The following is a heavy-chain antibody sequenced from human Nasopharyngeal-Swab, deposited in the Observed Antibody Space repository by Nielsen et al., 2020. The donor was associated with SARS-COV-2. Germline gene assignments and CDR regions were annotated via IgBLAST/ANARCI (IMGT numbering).Heavy chain of an antibody. D-gene: IGHD5-24*01. J-gene: IGHJ4*02. CDR1: GFIFSSHW. CDR3: AKTPGGGNNYFDY. Sequence: GESLKISCTASGFIFSSHWIHWVRQTPGKGLEWVAVVSYDGTNRNYADSVKGRFTISRDNSKDRLYLQMNSLRAEDTAVYYCAKTPGGGNNYFDYWGQGTLVTVSS. CDR2: VSYDGTNR. V-gene: IGHV3-30*18.